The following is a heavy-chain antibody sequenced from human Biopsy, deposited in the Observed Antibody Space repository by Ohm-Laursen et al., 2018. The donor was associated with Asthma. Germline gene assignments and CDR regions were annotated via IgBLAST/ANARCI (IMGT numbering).Heavy chain of an antibody. D-gene: IGHD4-17*01. CDR1: GGSISSDDYY. Sequence: TLSLTCTVSGGSISSDDYYWSWTRQAPGKGLEWIAYIYSSGDTYYSPSLKSRVSISLDTSKNQFSLRLTSVTAADTAVYFCARVASYGDVYFGIDVWGPGTTVSVS. V-gene: IGHV4-30-4*01. J-gene: IGHJ6*02. CDR2: IYSSGDT. CDR3: ARVASYGDVYFGIDV.